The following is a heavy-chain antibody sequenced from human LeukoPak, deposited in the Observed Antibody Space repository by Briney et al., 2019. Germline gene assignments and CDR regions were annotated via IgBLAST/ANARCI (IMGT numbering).Heavy chain of an antibody. V-gene: IGHV4-4*02. CDR3: AREGGPYRPLDY. J-gene: IGHJ4*02. Sequence: SGTLSLTCGVSGGSITNTNYWTWVRPPPGKGLEWIGEVNLQGSTNYNPSLMGRVAIAVDTSENHISLQLTSVTAADTAVYYCAREGGPYRPLDYSGQGTLVTVSS. CDR1: GGSITNTNY. CDR2: VNLQGST.